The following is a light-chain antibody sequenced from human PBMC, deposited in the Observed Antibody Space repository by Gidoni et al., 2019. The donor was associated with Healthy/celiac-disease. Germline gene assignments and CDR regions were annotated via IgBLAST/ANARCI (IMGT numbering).Light chain of an antibody. CDR3: NSRDSSGNHLV. Sequence: SSELTQDPAVSVALGQTVRITCQGDSLRSYYAGWYQQKPGQAPVLVSYGKDNRPSGIPDRFSGSSSGNTASLTITGAQAEDEADYYCNSRDSSGNHLVFGGGTKLTVL. J-gene: IGLJ3*02. CDR2: GKD. CDR1: SLRSYY. V-gene: IGLV3-19*01.